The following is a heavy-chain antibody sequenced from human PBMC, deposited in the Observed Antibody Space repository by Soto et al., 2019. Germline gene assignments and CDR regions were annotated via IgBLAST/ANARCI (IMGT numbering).Heavy chain of an antibody. CDR2: ISRNGLSA. V-gene: IGHV3-23*01. CDR3: AKDDENTMSRGATGGYFEL. Sequence: VQLLESGGGLVQPGGSLRLSCAASGFTFSSYAMSWVRQAPGKGLEWVSGISRNGLSAYYADSVKGRFTISRDNSKNTLYRQINSLRAEDTAVYYCAKDDENTMSRGATGGYFELWGRGTLVTVSS. CDR1: GFTFSSYA. D-gene: IGHD3-10*01. J-gene: IGHJ2*01.